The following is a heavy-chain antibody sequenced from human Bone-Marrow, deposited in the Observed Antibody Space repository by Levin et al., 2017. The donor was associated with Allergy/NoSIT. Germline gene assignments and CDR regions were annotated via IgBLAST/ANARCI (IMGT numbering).Heavy chain of an antibody. CDR2: INKDGSEQ. V-gene: IGHV3-7*01. CDR3: ARDFLVGTTTLDY. Sequence: PGGSLRLSCAHSGFFFGSFWMSWVRQAPGKGLEWVANINKDGSEQRYVDSVKGRFTISRDNAKNSLYLQMDSLRAEDTAVYFCARDFLVGTTTLDYWGQGTLVTVSS. D-gene: IGHD1-26*01. CDR1: GFFFGSFW. J-gene: IGHJ4*02.